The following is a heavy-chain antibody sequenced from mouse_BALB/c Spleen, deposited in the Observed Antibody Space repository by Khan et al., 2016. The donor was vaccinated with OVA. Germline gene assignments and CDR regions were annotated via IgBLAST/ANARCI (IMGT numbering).Heavy chain of an antibody. Sequence: EVQLQQSGAELVKPGASVKLSCTASGFNIKDTYMHWVKERPEQGLEWIGWIAPVNGNTKYDPKFQGKATITADTSSNTSYLQLSRLTSEATAVIDSDHPSYYPRTFDVWGAGTTVTVSS. J-gene: IGHJ1*01. CDR2: IAPVNGNT. CDR1: GFNIKDTY. CDR3: DHPSYYPRTFDV. D-gene: IGHD1-1*01. V-gene: IGHV14-3*02.